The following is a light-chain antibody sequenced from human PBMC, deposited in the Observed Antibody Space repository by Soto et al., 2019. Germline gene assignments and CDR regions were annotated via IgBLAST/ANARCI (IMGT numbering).Light chain of an antibody. J-gene: IGLJ2*01. CDR3: SSYTGSNIVV. CDR2: EVT. V-gene: IGLV2-14*01. CDR1: SRDVGAYDF. Sequence: QSALTQPASVSGSPGQSITISCTGTSRDVGAYDFVSWYQQHPGKAPKLMIYEVTTRPSGVSNRFSGSKSGNTASLTISGLQAEDEADYYCSSYTGSNIVVFGGGTKVTVL.